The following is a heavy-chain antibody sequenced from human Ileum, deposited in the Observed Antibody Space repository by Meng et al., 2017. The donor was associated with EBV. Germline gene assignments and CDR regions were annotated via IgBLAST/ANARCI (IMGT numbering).Heavy chain of an antibody. CDR3: ARGTGTTFA. V-gene: IGHV4-61*01. CDR2: IYYTGST. Sequence: QVRVRGVGPGVVMPSATLSLTCTVSGGSVTSCSYYWSWIRQVPGEGLEWIGYIYYTGSTNYNPSLKSRVTISVDTSKNQFFLNLTSVTAADTAVYYCARGTGTTFAWGQGTLVTVSS. D-gene: IGHD1-1*01. CDR1: GGSVTSCSYY. J-gene: IGHJ5*02.